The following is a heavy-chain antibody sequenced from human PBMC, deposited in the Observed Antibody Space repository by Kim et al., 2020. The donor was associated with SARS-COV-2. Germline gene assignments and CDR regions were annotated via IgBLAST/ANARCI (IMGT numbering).Heavy chain of an antibody. J-gene: IGHJ4*02. V-gene: IGHV4-34*01. CDR1: GGSFSGYY. Sequence: SETLSLTCAVYGGSFSGYYWSWIRQPPGKGLEWIGEINHSGSTNYNPSLKSRVTISVDTSKNQFSLKLSSVTAADTAVYYCASLNGYSSGPTNYWGQGTLVTVSS. CDR2: INHSGST. D-gene: IGHD6-19*01. CDR3: ASLNGYSSGPTNY.